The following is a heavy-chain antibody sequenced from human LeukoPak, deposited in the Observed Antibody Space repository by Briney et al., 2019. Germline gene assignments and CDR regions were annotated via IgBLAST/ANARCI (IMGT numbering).Heavy chain of an antibody. CDR2: IYHSGST. Sequence: PSETLSLTCTVSGGSISSSSYYWGWLRQPPGKGLEWIGSIYHSGSTNYNPSLKSRVTISVDKSKNQFSLKPSSVTAADTAVYYCARRDYYYYGMDVWGQGTTVTVSS. V-gene: IGHV4-39*07. J-gene: IGHJ6*02. CDR3: ARRDYYYYGMDV. CDR1: GGSISSSSYY.